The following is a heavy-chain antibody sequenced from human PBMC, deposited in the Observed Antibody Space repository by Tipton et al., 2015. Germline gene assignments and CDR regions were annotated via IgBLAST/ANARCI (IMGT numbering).Heavy chain of an antibody. Sequence: QVQLVQSGAEVKKPGSSVKVSCRASGGSFNNFALTWVRQAPGQGLEWMGGVSPIIGLTKYAEKFQGRVAITADRSTTTGYLELSSLRSDDTAVYYCATAPNFWGAFYFDHWGQGTVVTVSS. CDR1: GGSFNNFA. CDR2: VSPIIGLT. D-gene: IGHD3-16*01. V-gene: IGHV1-69*17. J-gene: IGHJ4*02. CDR3: ATAPNFWGAFYFDH.